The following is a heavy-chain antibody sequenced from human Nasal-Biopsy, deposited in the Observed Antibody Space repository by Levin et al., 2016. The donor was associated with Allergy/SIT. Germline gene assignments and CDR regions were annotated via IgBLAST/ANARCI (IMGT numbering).Heavy chain of an antibody. CDR2: INTGHRT. CDR3: VKDRGALVPYYYFGMDV. D-gene: IGHD6-6*01. CDR1: GYSFEDFA. V-gene: IGHV3-64D*06. Sequence: GGSLRLSCSASGYSFEDFALHWVRQAPGKGLEYVSSINTGHRTFYSDSVKGRFTTSRDNSKKTLWLQMSSLRPDDTAVYYCVKDRGALVPYYYFGMDVWGRGTTVIVSS. J-gene: IGHJ6*01.